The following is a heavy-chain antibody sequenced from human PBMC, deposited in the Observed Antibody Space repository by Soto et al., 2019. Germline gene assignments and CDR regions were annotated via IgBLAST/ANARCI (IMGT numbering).Heavy chain of an antibody. D-gene: IGHD2-2*01. J-gene: IGHJ5*02. V-gene: IGHV3-48*02. CDR3: VRDSARIVVVPRVDGDNWFDP. Sequence: EVQLVESGGGLVKPGRSLRLSCTASGFTFGDYAMSWFRQAPGKGLEWVSFISGSGDNIKYADSVKGRFTISRDNAKNSLYLQMNSLRDEDTAVYYCVRDSARIVVVPRVDGDNWFDPWGQGTLVTVSS. CDR1: GFTFGDYA. CDR2: ISGSGDNI.